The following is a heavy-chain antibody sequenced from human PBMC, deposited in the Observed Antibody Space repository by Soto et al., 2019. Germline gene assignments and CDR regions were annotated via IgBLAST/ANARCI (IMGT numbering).Heavy chain of an antibody. D-gene: IGHD6-19*01. J-gene: IGHJ5*02. CDR2: IYYSGST. Sequence: TSETLSLTCSVSGGSINSSSYFWGWVRQPPGKGLEWIGSIYYSGSTYYNPSLRSRVTISVDTSKNRFSLKLSSVTAADTAVFYCARHYSSGSRNWFDPWGQGTLVTVSS. CDR3: ARHYSSGSRNWFDP. V-gene: IGHV4-39*01. CDR1: GGSINSSSYF.